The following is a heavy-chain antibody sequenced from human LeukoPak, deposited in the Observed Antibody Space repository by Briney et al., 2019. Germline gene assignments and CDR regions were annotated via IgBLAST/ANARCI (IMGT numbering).Heavy chain of an antibody. Sequence: GGSLRLSCAASGFTFSSYAMSWVRQAPGKGLEWVSAISGSGGSTYYADSVKGRFTISRDNSKNTLYLQMNSLRAEDTAVYYCASPYRSSRGAFDIWGQGTMVTVSS. V-gene: IGHV3-23*01. J-gene: IGHJ3*02. CDR2: ISGSGGST. CDR3: ASPYRSSRGAFDI. CDR1: GFTFSSYA. D-gene: IGHD4-11*01.